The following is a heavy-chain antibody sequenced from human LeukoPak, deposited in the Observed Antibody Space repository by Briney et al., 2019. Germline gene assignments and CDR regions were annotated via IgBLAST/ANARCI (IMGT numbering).Heavy chain of an antibody. J-gene: IGHJ4*02. CDR1: GGSIGSGDYY. Sequence: PSATLSLTCTVSGGSIGSGDYYWGWIRQPPGKGLEWIGTIYYSGSTYYNTSLKSRVTIFVDMSNNLFSLKLNSVTAADTAVYYCARHDYGDYGPFDCWGQGALVTVSS. CDR2: IYYSGST. D-gene: IGHD4-17*01. V-gene: IGHV4-39*01. CDR3: ARHDYGDYGPFDC.